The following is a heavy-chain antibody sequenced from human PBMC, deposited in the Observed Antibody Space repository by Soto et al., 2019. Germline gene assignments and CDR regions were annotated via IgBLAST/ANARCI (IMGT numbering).Heavy chain of an antibody. D-gene: IGHD3-22*01. Sequence: PGGSLRLSCAASGFTFSSYAMSWVRQAPGKGLVWVSAISGSGGSTYYADSVKGRFTISRDNSRNTLFLQMNSLRAEDTAVYYCARDYYKYYDSSGYYRSPAYWGQGTLVTVSS. CDR3: ARDYYKYYDSSGYYRSPAY. J-gene: IGHJ4*02. V-gene: IGHV3-23*01. CDR1: GFTFSSYA. CDR2: ISGSGGST.